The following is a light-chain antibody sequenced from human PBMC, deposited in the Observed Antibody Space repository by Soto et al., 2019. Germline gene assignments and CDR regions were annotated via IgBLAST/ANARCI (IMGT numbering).Light chain of an antibody. V-gene: IGKV3-11*01. Sequence: EIVLTQSPATLSLSPGERATLSCRASQSVSSYLAWYQKKPGQAPRLLIYDASNRATGIPARFSGRGSGTDFTLTISSLEPEDFAVYYCQQRSNWPPVTFGGGTKVEIK. CDR2: DAS. J-gene: IGKJ4*01. CDR3: QQRSNWPPVT. CDR1: QSVSSY.